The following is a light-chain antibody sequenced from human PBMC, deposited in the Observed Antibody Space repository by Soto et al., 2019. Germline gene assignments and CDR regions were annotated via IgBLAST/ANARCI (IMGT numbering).Light chain of an antibody. CDR2: EVS. Sequence: QSALTQPPSASGSPVQSVTISCTGTSSDVGGYNYVSWYQQYPGKAPKLMIYEVSKRPSGVPDRFSGSKSGNTASLTVSGLQAEDEADYYCSSHAGSKRVFGTGTKLTVL. CDR1: SSDVGGYNY. V-gene: IGLV2-8*01. J-gene: IGLJ1*01. CDR3: SSHAGSKRV.